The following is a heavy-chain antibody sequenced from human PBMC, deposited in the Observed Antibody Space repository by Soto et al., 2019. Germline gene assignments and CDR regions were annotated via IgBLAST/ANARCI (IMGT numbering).Heavy chain of an antibody. V-gene: IGHV3-13*01. J-gene: IGHJ4*02. CDR3: AKVEKVGATTRTPPSR. Sequence: PGGSLRLSCVASGFSLLTYDMHWVRQPSGKGLEWVSGIGTVGDTYYLDSVKGRFTISRDNSKNTLYLQMNSLRAEDTAVYYCAKVEKVGATTRTPPSRWGQGTLVTVSS. CDR2: IGTVGDT. CDR1: GFSLLTYD. D-gene: IGHD1-26*01.